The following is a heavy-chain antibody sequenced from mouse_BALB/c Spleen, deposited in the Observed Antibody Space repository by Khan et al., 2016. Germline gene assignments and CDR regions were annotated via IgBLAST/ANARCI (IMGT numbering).Heavy chain of an antibody. CDR3: AIFYDGYTDSGIDY. CDR1: GYSITSGYY. Sequence: EVQLQESGPGLVKPSQSLSLTCSVTGYSITSGYYWNWIRQFPGNKLEWMGYISYDGSNNYNPSLKNRISITRATSKNQFFLKLSSVTTEDTASYYCAIFYDGYTDSGIDYSGQGTSVTVSS. D-gene: IGHD2-3*01. CDR2: ISYDGSN. V-gene: IGHV3-6*02. J-gene: IGHJ4*01.